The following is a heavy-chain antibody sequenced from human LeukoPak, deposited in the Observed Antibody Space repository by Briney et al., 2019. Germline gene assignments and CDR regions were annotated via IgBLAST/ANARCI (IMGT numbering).Heavy chain of an antibody. V-gene: IGHV3-7*01. Sequence: QTGGSLRLSCAASGFTFSSYWMSWVRQAPGKGLEWVANIKQDESEKYYVDSVKGRFTISRDNAKNSLYLQMNSLRAEDTAIYYWARDWITYSTSWYFGAFDYWGQGTLVTVSS. CDR2: IKQDESEK. J-gene: IGHJ4*02. CDR1: GFTFSSYW. CDR3: ARDWITYSTSWYFGAFDY. D-gene: IGHD6-13*01.